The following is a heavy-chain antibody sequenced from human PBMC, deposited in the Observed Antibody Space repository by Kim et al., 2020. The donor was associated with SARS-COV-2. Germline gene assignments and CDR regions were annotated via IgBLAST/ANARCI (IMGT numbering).Heavy chain of an antibody. V-gene: IGHV3-30*01. J-gene: IGHJ4*02. Sequence: KGRLTISRDNSKNPLYLQMNSLRAEDTAVYYCARQSLGYCSGGSCYSYGYWGQGTLVTVSS. D-gene: IGHD2-15*01. CDR3: ARQSLGYCSGGSCYSYGY.